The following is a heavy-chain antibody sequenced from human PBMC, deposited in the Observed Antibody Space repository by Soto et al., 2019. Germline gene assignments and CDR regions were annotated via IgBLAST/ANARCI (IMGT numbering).Heavy chain of an antibody. J-gene: IGHJ4*02. CDR3: ARADPYDFWSCYYGEDQDYFDY. CDR2: ISAYNGNT. CDR1: GYTFTSYG. D-gene: IGHD3-3*01. Sequence: QVQLVQSGAEVKKPGASVKVSCKASGYTFTSYGISWVRQSPGQGLEWMGWISAYNGNTNYAQKLQGRVTMTTDTSTSTAYMELRSLRSDDTAVYYCARADPYDFWSCYYGEDQDYFDYWGQGTLVTVSS. V-gene: IGHV1-18*01.